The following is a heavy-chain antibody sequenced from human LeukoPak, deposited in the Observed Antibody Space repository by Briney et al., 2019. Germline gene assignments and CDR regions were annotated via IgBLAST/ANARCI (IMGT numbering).Heavy chain of an antibody. V-gene: IGHV1-46*01. CDR1: GYTFGTHW. J-gene: IGHJ3*02. Sequence: ASVKVSCKASGYTFGTHWMHWVRQAPGQGLEWMGIINPSGDFRSYAQKFQGRVTVTRDMSTRTVYMELSSLRSEDTAVYYCARAPPTGDPRAFDIWGQGTMVTVSS. CDR2: INPSGDFR. D-gene: IGHD3-16*01. CDR3: ARAPPTGDPRAFDI.